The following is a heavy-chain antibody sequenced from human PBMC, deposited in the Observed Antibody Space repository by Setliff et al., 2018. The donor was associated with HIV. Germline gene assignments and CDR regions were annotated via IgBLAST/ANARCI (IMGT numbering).Heavy chain of an antibody. V-gene: IGHV1-69*05. CDR1: GGTFSSYG. CDR2: IIPMFGTG. Sequence: SVKVSCKTSGGTFSSYGISWVRQAPGQGLEWMGGIIPMFGTGFYAQKFQGRVTITTDESRSTAYMELSSLRSEDTAVYYCARELASAAAPLGYWGQGTLVTVSS. D-gene: IGHD6-13*01. J-gene: IGHJ4*02. CDR3: ARELASAAAPLGY.